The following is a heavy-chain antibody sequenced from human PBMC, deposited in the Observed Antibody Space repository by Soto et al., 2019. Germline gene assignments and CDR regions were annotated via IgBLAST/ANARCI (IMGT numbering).Heavy chain of an antibody. Sequence: QVQVVQSGAEVKKPGASVRLSCKTSGYSFTSCALHWVRQAPGQGFEWMGWTNTDSGTTKYSQKFQGRVTITRDASASTAYMELRSLSSEDTTIYYCVRDRAADWYLDLWGRGTLVTVSS. D-gene: IGHD6-25*01. V-gene: IGHV1-3*04. CDR2: TNTDSGTT. CDR3: VRDRAADWYLDL. CDR1: GYSFTSCA. J-gene: IGHJ2*01.